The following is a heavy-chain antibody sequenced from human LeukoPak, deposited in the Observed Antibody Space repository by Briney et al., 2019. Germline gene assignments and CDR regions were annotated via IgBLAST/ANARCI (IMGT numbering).Heavy chain of an antibody. CDR1: GGSFSGYY. J-gene: IGHJ5*02. CDR3: ARARGRRFSWFDP. V-gene: IGHV4-34*01. CDR2: INHSGST. Sequence: SETLSLTCAVYGGSFSGYYWSWIRQPPGKGLEWIGEINHSGSTNYNPSLKSRVTISVDTSKNQFSLKLSSVTAADTAVYSCARARGRRFSWFDPWGQGTLVTVSS. D-gene: IGHD3-16*01.